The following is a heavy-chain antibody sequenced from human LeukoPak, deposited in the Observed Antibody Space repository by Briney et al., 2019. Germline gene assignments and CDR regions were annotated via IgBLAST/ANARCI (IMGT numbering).Heavy chain of an antibody. Sequence: SETLSLTCAVYGGSFSGYYWSWIRQPPGKGLEWIGEINHSGSTNYNPSLKSRVTISVDTSKNQFSLKLSSVTAAGTAVYYCARGSSSSWYWFDPWGQGTLVTVSS. CDR1: GGSFSGYY. CDR2: INHSGST. CDR3: ARGSSSSWYWFDP. D-gene: IGHD6-13*01. V-gene: IGHV4-34*01. J-gene: IGHJ5*02.